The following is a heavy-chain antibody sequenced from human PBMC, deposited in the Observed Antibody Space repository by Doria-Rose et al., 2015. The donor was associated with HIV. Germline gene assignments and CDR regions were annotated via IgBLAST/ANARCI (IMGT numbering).Heavy chain of an antibody. D-gene: IGHD6-13*01. CDR3: ARIKSSRWYHKYYFDF. Sequence: QVQLVQSGPVLVKPTETLTLTCTVSGVSLSSPGMGVSWIRQPPGRALEWLANIFSDDERSYKTSLKSRLTISRGTSKSQVVITMTDMDPVDTATYYCARIKSSRWYHKYYFDFWGQGTLVIVSA. J-gene: IGHJ4*02. V-gene: IGHV2-26*01. CDR1: GVSLSSPGMG. CDR2: IFSDDER.